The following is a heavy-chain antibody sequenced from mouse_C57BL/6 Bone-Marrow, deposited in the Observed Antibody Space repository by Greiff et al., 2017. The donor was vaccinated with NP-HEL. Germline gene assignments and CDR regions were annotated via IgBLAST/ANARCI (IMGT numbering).Heavy chain of an antibody. CDR1: GYAFTNYL. CDR2: INPGSGGT. D-gene: IGHD1-1*01. Sequence: VQLQQSGAELVRPGTSVKVSCKASGYAFTNYLIEWVKQRPGQGLEWIGVINPGSGGTNYNEKFKGKATLPADKSSSTAYMQLSSLTSEDSAVYFCARRYYGSSPYFDYWGQGTTLTVSS. V-gene: IGHV1-54*01. CDR3: ARRYYGSSPYFDY. J-gene: IGHJ2*01.